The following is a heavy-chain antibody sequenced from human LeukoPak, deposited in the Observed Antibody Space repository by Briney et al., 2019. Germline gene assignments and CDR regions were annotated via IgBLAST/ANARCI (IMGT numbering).Heavy chain of an antibody. CDR3: AKDYEYQLLFSAYFDY. CDR2: ISWDGGST. Sequence: GGSQRLSCAASGFTFDDYTMHWVRQAPGKGLEWVSLISWDGGSTYYADSVKGRFTISRDNSKNSLYLQMNSLRTEDTALYYCAKDYEYQLLFSAYFDYWGQGTLVTVSS. CDR1: GFTFDDYT. D-gene: IGHD2-2*01. V-gene: IGHV3-43*01. J-gene: IGHJ4*02.